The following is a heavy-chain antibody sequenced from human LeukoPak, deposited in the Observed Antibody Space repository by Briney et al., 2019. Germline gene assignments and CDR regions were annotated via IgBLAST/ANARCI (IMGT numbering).Heavy chain of an antibody. V-gene: IGHV3-30*02. J-gene: IGHJ4*02. Sequence: GGSLRLSCAASGFTFSSYGMHWVRQAPGKGLERVAFIRYDGSNKYYADSVKGRFTISRDNSKNTLYLQMNSLRAEDTAVYYCAKGYPPQWLVLDYWGQGTLVTVSS. D-gene: IGHD6-19*01. CDR2: IRYDGSNK. CDR1: GFTFSSYG. CDR3: AKGYPPQWLVLDY.